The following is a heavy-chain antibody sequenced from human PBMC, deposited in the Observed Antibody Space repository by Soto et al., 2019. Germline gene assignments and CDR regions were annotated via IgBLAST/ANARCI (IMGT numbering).Heavy chain of an antibody. Sequence: GGSLRLSCAASGFTFSSYAMHWVRQAPGKGLEWVAVISYDGSNKYYADSVKGRFTISRDNSKNTLYLQMNSLRAEDTAVYYCARVRTGTTINWFDPWGQGTLVTVSS. CDR3: ARVRTGTTINWFDP. CDR1: GFTFSSYA. D-gene: IGHD1-7*01. CDR2: ISYDGSNK. V-gene: IGHV3-30-3*01. J-gene: IGHJ5*02.